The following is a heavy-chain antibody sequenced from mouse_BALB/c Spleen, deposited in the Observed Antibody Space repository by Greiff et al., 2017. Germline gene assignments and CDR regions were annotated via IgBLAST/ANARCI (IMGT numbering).Heavy chain of an antibody. D-gene: IGHD1-1*01. CDR2: VNPYNGGT. CDR3: ARGGSAY. CDR1: GYTFTDYY. J-gene: IGHJ2*01. V-gene: IGHV1-19*01. Sequence: VHVKQSGPELVKPGASVKMSCKASGYTFTDYYMDWVKQSHGESFEWIGRVNPYNGGTSYNQKFKGKATLTVDKSSSTAYMELNSLTSEDSAVYYCARGGSAYWGQGTTLTVSS.